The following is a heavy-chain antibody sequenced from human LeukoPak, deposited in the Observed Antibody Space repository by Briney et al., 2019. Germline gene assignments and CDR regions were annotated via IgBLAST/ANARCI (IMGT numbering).Heavy chain of an antibody. Sequence: GGSLRLSCAASGFTFSDNYMTWVRQAPGKGLEWLSYISGNGGVIQYADSVKGRFTISRDNAKNLLYLQMDSLRAEDTAVYYCARVVDHDYGDYYLDYWGQGTLVTVSS. D-gene: IGHD4-17*01. CDR3: ARVVDHDYGDYYLDY. CDR2: ISGNGGVI. J-gene: IGHJ4*02. V-gene: IGHV3-11*01. CDR1: GFTFSDNY.